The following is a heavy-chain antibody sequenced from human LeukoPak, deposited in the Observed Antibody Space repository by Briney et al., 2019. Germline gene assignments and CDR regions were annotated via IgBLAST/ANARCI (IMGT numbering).Heavy chain of an antibody. Sequence: GTSVKVSCKASGFTFTSSAMQWVRQARGQRLEWIGWIVVGSGNTNYAQKFQERVTITRDMSTSTAYMELSSLRSEDTAVYYCASGRDGYNYYGPFDYWGQGTLVTVSS. CDR3: ASGRDGYNYYGPFDY. J-gene: IGHJ4*02. D-gene: IGHD5-24*01. CDR1: GFTFTSSA. V-gene: IGHV1-58*02. CDR2: IVVGSGNT.